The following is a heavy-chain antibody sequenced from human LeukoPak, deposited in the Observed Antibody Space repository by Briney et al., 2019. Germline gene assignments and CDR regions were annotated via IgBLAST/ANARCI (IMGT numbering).Heavy chain of an antibody. CDR3: AKGRRGYSGYDSYFDY. CDR1: GFTFSSYG. CDR2: IRYDGSNK. J-gene: IGHJ4*02. Sequence: GGSLRLSCGASGFTFSSYGMHWVRKAPGKGLEWVAFIRYDGSNKYYADSVKGRFTISRDNSKNTLYLQMNSLRAEDTAVYYCAKGRRGYSGYDSYFDYWGQGTLVTVSS. D-gene: IGHD5-12*01. V-gene: IGHV3-30*02.